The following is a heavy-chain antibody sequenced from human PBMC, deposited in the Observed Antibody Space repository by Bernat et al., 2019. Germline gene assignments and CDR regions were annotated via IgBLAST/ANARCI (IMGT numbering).Heavy chain of an antibody. J-gene: IGHJ6*03. CDR1: GFTFSTYG. V-gene: IGHV3-33*01. Sequence: QVQLVESGGGVVQPGRSLRLSCAASGFTFSTYGMHWVRQAPGKGLEWVTIIWYDGSNKYYADSVKGRFTISRDNSKNTMYLQMNSLRAEDTAVYYCARDRGDYYYMDVWGKGTTVTVSS. CDR3: ARDRGDYYYMDV. CDR2: IWYDGSNK. D-gene: IGHD3-10*01.